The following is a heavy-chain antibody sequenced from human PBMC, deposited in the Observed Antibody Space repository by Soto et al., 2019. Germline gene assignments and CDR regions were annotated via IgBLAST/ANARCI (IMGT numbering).Heavy chain of an antibody. V-gene: IGHV1-46*01. CDR3: ARDLQVVPAARYYFDY. D-gene: IGHD2-2*01. J-gene: IGHJ4*02. CDR2: INPSGGST. CDR1: GYTFTSHY. Sequence: QVQLVQSGAEVKKPGASVNVSCKASGYTFTSHYMHWVRQAPGQGLEWMGIINPSGGSTLYAQKFQGRVTMTRDTSTSTVYMDLSSLKSGDTAVYYCARDLQVVPAARYYFDYWGQGTLVTVSS.